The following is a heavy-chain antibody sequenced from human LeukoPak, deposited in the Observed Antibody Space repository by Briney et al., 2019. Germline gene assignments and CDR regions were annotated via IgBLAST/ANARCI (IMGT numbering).Heavy chain of an antibody. CDR3: ASSRVFGEPRFDY. Sequence: SETLSLTCTVSGGSISSYYWSWIRQPPGKGLEWSGYIYYSGSTNYNPSLKSRVTISVDTSKNQFSLKLSSVTAADTAVYYCASSRVFGEPRFDYWGQGTLVTVSS. CDR1: GGSISSYY. CDR2: IYYSGST. D-gene: IGHD3-10*01. V-gene: IGHV4-59*01. J-gene: IGHJ4*02.